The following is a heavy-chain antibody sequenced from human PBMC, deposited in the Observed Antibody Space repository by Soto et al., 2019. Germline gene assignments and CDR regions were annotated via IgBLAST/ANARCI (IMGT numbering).Heavy chain of an antibody. Sequence: ASVKVSCKASGYTFTSYGISWVRQAPGQGLEWMGWISAYNGNTNHAQKLQGRVTMTTDTSTSTAYMELRSLRSDDTAVFYFARGVGSGTYYNQYNWFDPWGQGTLVTVSS. V-gene: IGHV1-18*01. CDR2: ISAYNGNT. J-gene: IGHJ5*02. CDR3: ARGVGSGTYYNQYNWFDP. CDR1: GYTFTSYG. D-gene: IGHD3-10*01.